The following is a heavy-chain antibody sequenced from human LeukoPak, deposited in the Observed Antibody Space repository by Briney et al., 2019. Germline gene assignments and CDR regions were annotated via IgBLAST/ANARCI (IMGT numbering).Heavy chain of an antibody. Sequence: GGSLRLSCVGSGFIFSNYGMHWVRQAPGKGLEWVAVISHDGNNKFFGDSVKGRVTISRDNSKNTLDLQMNSLRPEDTAVYYCAKVRVGTAHFDYWGQGTLVTVSS. CDR1: GFIFSNYG. CDR2: ISHDGNNK. V-gene: IGHV3-30*18. CDR3: AKVRVGTAHFDY. J-gene: IGHJ4*02. D-gene: IGHD2-15*01.